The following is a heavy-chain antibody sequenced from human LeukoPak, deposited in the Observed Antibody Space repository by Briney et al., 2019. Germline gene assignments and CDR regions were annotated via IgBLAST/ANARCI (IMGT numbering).Heavy chain of an antibody. D-gene: IGHD1-26*01. J-gene: IGHJ4*02. CDR3: ARDLSVGATLVDY. CDR2: ISSSSSYI. CDR1: GFTFSSYS. Sequence: GGSLRLSCAASGFTFSSYSMNWVRQAPGKGLEWVSSISSSSSYIYYADSVKGRFTISRDNAKNSLYLQMNSLRAEDTAVYYCARDLSVGATLVDYWGQGTLVTVSS. V-gene: IGHV3-21*01.